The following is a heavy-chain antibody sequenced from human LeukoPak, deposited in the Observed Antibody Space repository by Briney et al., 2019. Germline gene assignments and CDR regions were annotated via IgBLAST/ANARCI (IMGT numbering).Heavy chain of an antibody. CDR1: GYTFTSYG. CDR3: TRAGITSGWVQNMDY. CDR2: IGVYNGNT. J-gene: IGHJ4*02. V-gene: IGHV1-18*01. D-gene: IGHD6-19*01. Sequence: ASVKVSCTASGYTFTSYGINWVRQAPGQGLEWMGWIGVYNGNTKHAQKLQGRVTMTTDTSTSTAYMELRSLRSDDTAVYYCTRAGITSGWVQNMDYWGQGTLVTVSS.